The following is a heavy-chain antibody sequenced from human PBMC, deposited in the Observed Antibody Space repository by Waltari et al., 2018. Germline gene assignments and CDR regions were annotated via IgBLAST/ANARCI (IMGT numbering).Heavy chain of an antibody. Sequence: QVQLQQWGAGLLKPSETLSLTCAVYGGYFSGYYWSWIRQPPGKGLEWIGEINHSGSTNYNPSLKSRVTISVDTSKNQFSLKLSSVTAADTAVYYCASASGIGDRWFDPWGQGTLVTVSS. CDR1: GGYFSGYY. D-gene: IGHD3-10*01. CDR3: ASASGIGDRWFDP. J-gene: IGHJ5*02. V-gene: IGHV4-34*01. CDR2: INHSGST.